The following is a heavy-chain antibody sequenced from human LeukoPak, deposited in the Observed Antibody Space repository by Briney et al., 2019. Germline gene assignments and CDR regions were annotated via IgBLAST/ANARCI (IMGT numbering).Heavy chain of an antibody. J-gene: IGHJ4*02. CDR2: INHSGST. V-gene: IGHV4-34*01. CDR3: ARGARTTLRFLAPFLI. Sequence: SETLSLTCAVYGGSFSCYYWSWIRQPPGKGLEWSGEINHSGSTNYNPSLESRVTISVDTSKNPSSLKLSSVTAADTAVYYCARGARTTLRFLAPFLIWGQGTLVTVSS. D-gene: IGHD3-3*01. CDR1: GGSFSCYY.